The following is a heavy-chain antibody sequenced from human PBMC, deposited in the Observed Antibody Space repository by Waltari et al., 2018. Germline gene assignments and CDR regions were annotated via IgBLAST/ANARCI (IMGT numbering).Heavy chain of an antibody. J-gene: IGHJ4*02. CDR3: ATQGGYSIFFDY. Sequence: QVQLVESGGGVVQPGRSLRLSCAASGFTFSSYGMHWVRQAPGKGLEWVAVIWYDGSNKYYADSVKGRFTISRDNSKNTLYLQMNSLRAEDTAVYYCATQGGYSIFFDYWGQGTLVIVSS. CDR1: GFTFSSYG. D-gene: IGHD5-18*01. CDR2: IWYDGSNK. V-gene: IGHV3-33*01.